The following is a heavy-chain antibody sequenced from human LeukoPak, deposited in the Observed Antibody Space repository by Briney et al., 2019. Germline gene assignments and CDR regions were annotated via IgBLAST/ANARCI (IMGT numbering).Heavy chain of an antibody. CDR1: GGSFSGYY. CDR2: INHSGST. V-gene: IGHV4-34*01. CDR3: ARELNNSSGYYFVYY. Sequence: KPSETLSLTCAVYGGSFSGYYWSWIRQPPGKGLEWIGEINHSGSTNYNPSLKSRVTISVDTSKNQFSLKLSSVTAADTAVYYCARELNNSSGYYFVYYWGQGTLVTVSS. D-gene: IGHD3-22*01. J-gene: IGHJ4*02.